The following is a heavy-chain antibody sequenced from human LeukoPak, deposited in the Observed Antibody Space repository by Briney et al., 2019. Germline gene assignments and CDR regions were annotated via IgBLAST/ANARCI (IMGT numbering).Heavy chain of an antibody. CDR2: IYYSGST. CDR1: GGSITSNTYF. D-gene: IGHD3-3*01. Sequence: SETLSLTCIFSGGSITSNTYFWDRTRQTPGKGLEWIGSIYYSGSTYYNPSLKSQLTISLDPSKNQFSLKLSSVTAADTAMYYCARIFGGGGTDAFDIWGQGTMVTVSS. V-gene: IGHV4-39*07. J-gene: IGHJ3*02. CDR3: ARIFGGGGTDAFDI.